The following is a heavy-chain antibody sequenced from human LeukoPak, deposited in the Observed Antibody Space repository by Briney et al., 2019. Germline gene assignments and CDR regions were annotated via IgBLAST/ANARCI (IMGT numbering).Heavy chain of an antibody. CDR3: ARLEAPGGFPLDY. J-gene: IGHJ4*02. Sequence: GGSLRLSCAASGFTFSSYEMNWVRQAPGKGLEWVSYISSSGSTIYYADSVKGRFTIPRDNAKNSLYLQMNSLRAEDTAVYYCARLEAPGGFPLDYWGQGTLVTVSS. V-gene: IGHV3-48*03. CDR2: ISSSGSTI. D-gene: IGHD3-3*01. CDR1: GFTFSSYE.